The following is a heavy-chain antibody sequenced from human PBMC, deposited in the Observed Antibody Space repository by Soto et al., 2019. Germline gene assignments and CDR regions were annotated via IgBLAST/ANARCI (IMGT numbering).Heavy chain of an antibody. Sequence: GESLKISCKGSGYSFTSYWIGWVRQMPGKGLEWMGIIYPGDSDTRYSPSFQGQVTISADKSISTAYLQWSSLKASDTAMYYCARDLSPNKYSGSYYGMDVWGQGTTVTVSS. CDR1: GYSFTSYW. J-gene: IGHJ6*02. CDR3: ARDLSPNKYSGSYYGMDV. V-gene: IGHV5-51*01. D-gene: IGHD1-26*01. CDR2: IYPGDSDT.